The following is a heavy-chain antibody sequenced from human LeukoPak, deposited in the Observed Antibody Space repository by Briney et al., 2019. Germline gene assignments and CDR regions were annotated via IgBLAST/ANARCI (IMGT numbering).Heavy chain of an antibody. CDR1: GGPVSSGSYY. Sequence: SETLSLTCTVSGGPVSSGSYYWSWIRQPPGKGLEWIGYIYYSGSTNYNPSLKSRVTISIDTSKNQFSLKLSSVTAADTAVYYCARVGFVADDAFDIWGQGTMVTVSS. V-gene: IGHV4-61*01. D-gene: IGHD6-13*01. J-gene: IGHJ3*02. CDR3: ARVGFVADDAFDI. CDR2: IYYSGST.